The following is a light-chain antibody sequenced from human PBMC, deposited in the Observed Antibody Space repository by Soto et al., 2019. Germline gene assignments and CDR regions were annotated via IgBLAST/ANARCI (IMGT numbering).Light chain of an antibody. CDR2: GAS. CDR3: QQYDYSPQT. CDR1: QSVSSNY. J-gene: IGKJ1*01. Sequence: EIVLTQSPGTLSLSPGERATLSCRASQSVSSNYLAWYQQKPGQAPRLLIFGASIRATGIPDRFSGSGSGTDFTLTITRLEPEDFAVYYCQQYDYSPQTFGQGTKVEIK. V-gene: IGKV3-20*01.